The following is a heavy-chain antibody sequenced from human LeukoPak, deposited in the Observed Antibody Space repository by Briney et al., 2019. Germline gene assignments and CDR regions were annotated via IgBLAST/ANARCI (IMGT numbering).Heavy chain of an antibody. CDR3: ARWDRFHGV. D-gene: IGHD1-14*01. CDR2: ISSSSTHI. J-gene: IGHJ4*02. Sequence: GGSLRLSCAASGFTFSTYSMNWVRQAPGQGLERVSSISSSSTHIYYADSVKGRFTISRDNSKNSLYLQMNNLRAEDTAVYYCARWDRFHGVWGQGTLVTVSS. V-gene: IGHV3-21*01. CDR1: GFTFSTYS.